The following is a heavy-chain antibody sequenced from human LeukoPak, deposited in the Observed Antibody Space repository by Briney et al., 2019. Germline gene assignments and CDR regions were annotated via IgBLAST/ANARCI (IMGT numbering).Heavy chain of an antibody. D-gene: IGHD3-22*01. CDR3: ARLGGDYYDSSGYYGDY. V-gene: IGHV1-2*02. J-gene: IGHJ4*02. CDR1: GYTFTGYY. CDR2: INPNSGGT. Sequence: ASVKVSCKASGYTFTGYYIHWVRQAPGQGLEWMGWINPNSGGTNYAQKFQGRVTMTRDTSISTAYMELSRLRSDDTAVYYCARLGGDYYDSSGYYGDYWGQGTLVSVSS.